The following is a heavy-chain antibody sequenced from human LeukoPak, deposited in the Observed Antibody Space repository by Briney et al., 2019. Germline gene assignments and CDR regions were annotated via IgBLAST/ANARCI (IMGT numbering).Heavy chain of an antibody. CDR3: ARVSCSSTSCYALYYYFDY. CDR1: GYSISSGYY. CDR2: IYHSGST. J-gene: IGHJ4*02. V-gene: IGHV4-38-2*02. D-gene: IGHD2-2*01. Sequence: SETLSLTCTVSGYSISSGYYWGWIRQPPGKGLEWIGSIYHSGSTYYNPSLKSRVTISADTSKNQFSLKLSSVTAADTAVYYCARVSCSSTSCYALYYYFDYWGQGTLVTVSS.